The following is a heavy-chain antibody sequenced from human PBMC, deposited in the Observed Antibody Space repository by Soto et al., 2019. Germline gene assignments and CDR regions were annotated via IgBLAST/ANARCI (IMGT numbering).Heavy chain of an antibody. V-gene: IGHV1-69*01. Sequence: QVPLVQSGAEVKKPGSSVKVSCKASGGTFSTYAIIWVRQAPGQGLEWMGGIIPIFGTAKYAQKFQGRVTITADESTSTAYRELSSLRSEDTAVYYCAREIFGVIISGGRDAFDIWGQGTMVTVSS. D-gene: IGHD3-3*01. CDR2: IIPIFGTA. J-gene: IGHJ3*02. CDR1: GGTFSTYA. CDR3: AREIFGVIISGGRDAFDI.